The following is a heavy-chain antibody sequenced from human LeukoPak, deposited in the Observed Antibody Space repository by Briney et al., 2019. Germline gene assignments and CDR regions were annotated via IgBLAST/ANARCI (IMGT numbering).Heavy chain of an antibody. CDR1: GFTFSSYW. J-gene: IGHJ4*02. CDR3: AKDSYDILTAFDY. V-gene: IGHV3-23*01. CDR2: ISGSGGST. D-gene: IGHD3-9*01. Sequence: GGSLRLSCAASGFTFSSYWMSWVRQAPGKGLEWVSAISGSGGSTYYADSVKGRFTISRDNSKNTLYLQMNSLRAEDTAVYYCAKDSYDILTAFDYWGQGTLVTVSS.